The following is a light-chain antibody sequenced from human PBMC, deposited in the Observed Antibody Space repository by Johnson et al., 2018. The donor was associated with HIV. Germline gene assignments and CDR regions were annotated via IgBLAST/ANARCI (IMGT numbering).Light chain of an antibody. CDR3: GIWDSSLGAYV. J-gene: IGLJ1*01. Sequence: QSVLTQPPSVSAAPGQKVTISCSGSTSKIGNNYVSWYQHLPGAAPKLLIYDSNKRPSGIPDRFSGYKSGTSATLGITGLQTGDEADYYIGIWDSSLGAYVFGTGTKVTVL. V-gene: IGLV1-51*01. CDR2: DSN. CDR1: TSKIGNNY.